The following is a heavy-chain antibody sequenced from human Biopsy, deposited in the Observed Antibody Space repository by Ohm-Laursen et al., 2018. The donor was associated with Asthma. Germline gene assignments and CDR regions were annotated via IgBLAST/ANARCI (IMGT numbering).Heavy chain of an antibody. CDR1: DASINSGGFS. V-gene: IGHV4-30-2*01. Sequence: SQTLSLTCAVSDASINSGGFSWNWIPQPPGEGPGFVAYLFSSGATHFNPSLKSRVTISVDRSKRQFSLKVNSVTAADTAVYYCARMNTMIQAANYYSYAMDVWGQGTTVTVSS. D-gene: IGHD3-22*01. CDR2: LFSSGAT. CDR3: ARMNTMIQAANYYSYAMDV. J-gene: IGHJ6*02.